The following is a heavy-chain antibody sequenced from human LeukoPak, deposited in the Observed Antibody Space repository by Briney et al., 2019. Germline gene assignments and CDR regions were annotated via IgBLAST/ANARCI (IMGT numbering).Heavy chain of an antibody. CDR1: GFTFSSYA. CDR3: ARDLMGIAYRGAFYY. V-gene: IGHV3-23*01. D-gene: IGHD6-13*01. CDR2: ITGSGYNT. J-gene: IGHJ4*02. Sequence: GGSLRLSCAASGFTFSSYAMNWVRQAPGKGLEWVSTITGSGYNTYYADSVKGRFTISRDNSKNTLYLQIHSLRAEDTAVYYCARDLMGIAYRGAFYYWGQGTLVTVSS.